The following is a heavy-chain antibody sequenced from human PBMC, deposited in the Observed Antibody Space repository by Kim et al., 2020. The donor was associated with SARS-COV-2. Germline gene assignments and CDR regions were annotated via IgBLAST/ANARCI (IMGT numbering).Heavy chain of an antibody. CDR3: AKALGPNNVRGVEY. CDR1: GFTFTDYA. CDR2: INNNGGNK. V-gene: IGHV3-23*01. Sequence: GGSLRLSCAASGFTFTDYAMTWVRQAPGKGLEWVSVINNNGGNKDYADSVKGRFTISRDNSKNTVSLQMNCLRVEDTALYYCAKALGPNNVRGVEYWGEEALVIVSS. J-gene: IGHJ4*02. D-gene: IGHD3-16*01.